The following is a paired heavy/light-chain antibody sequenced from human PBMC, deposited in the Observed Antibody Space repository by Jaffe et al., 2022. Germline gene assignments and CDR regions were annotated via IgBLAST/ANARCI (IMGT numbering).Heavy chain of an antibody. V-gene: IGHV4-61*02. CDR3: ARGTYYYGSGTNYYYYMDV. CDR2: IYTSGST. D-gene: IGHD3-10*01. J-gene: IGHJ6*03. Sequence: QVQLQESGPGLVKPSQTLSLTCTVSGGSISSGSYYWSWIRQPAGKGLEWIGRIYTSGSTNYNPSLKSRVTISVDTSKNQFSLKLSSVTAADTAVYYCARGTYYYGSGTNYYYYMDVWGKGTTVTVSS. CDR1: GGSISSGSYY.
Light chain of an antibody. Sequence: AIQLTQSPSSLSASVGDRVTITCRASQGISSALAWYQQKPGKAPKLLIYDASSLESGVPSRFSGSGSGTDFTLTISSLQPEDFATYYCQQFNSYPHFSLTFGGGTKVEIK. CDR3: QQFNSYPHFSLT. J-gene: IGKJ4*01. CDR2: DAS. CDR1: QGISSA. V-gene: IGKV1-13*02.